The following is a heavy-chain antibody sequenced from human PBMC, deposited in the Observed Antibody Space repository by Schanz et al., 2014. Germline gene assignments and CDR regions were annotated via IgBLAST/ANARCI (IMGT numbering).Heavy chain of an antibody. D-gene: IGHD5-12*01. CDR1: GYTFTTYA. J-gene: IGHJ4*02. CDR2: INSNTGNP. Sequence: QVQLVQSGSELKKPGASVNISCKASGYTFTTYALNWVRQAPGQGLEWMGWINSNTGNPTYAPAFTGRFVFSLDTSVSTAYLQIIGLHAEDSAVFYCARGRGGNTGYEAADYWGQGTRVTVSS. V-gene: IGHV7-4-1*02. CDR3: ARGRGGNTGYEAADY.